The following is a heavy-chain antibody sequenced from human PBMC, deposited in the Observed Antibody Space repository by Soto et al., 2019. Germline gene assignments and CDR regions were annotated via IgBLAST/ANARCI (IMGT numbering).Heavy chain of an antibody. CDR2: IYYSGST. CDR1: GGSISSGGYY. D-gene: IGHD2-2*01. J-gene: IGHJ3*02. CDR3: ARSGRSSLNAFDI. Sequence: SETLSLTCTVSGGSISSGGYYWSWIRQHPGKGLEWIGYIYYSGSTYYNPSLKSRVTISVDTSKNQFSLKLSSVTAADTAVYYCARSGRSSLNAFDIWGQGTMVTVSS. V-gene: IGHV4-31*03.